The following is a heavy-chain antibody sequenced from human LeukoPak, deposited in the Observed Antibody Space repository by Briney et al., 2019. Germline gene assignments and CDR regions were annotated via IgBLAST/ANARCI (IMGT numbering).Heavy chain of an antibody. D-gene: IGHD2-2*02. V-gene: IGHV3-23*01. CDR1: GFTFSDSA. J-gene: IGHJ4*02. Sequence: GGSLRLSCAASGFTFSDSAMHWVRQAPGKGLEWVAGISFTTPSRTYNADSVNGRFAISRDNSKNTLYLQMNSLRTEDTAMYYCAKDEVGRYCSSTSCYSRFDYWGQGTLVTVSS. CDR3: AKDEVGRYCSSTSCYSRFDY. CDR2: ISFTTPSRT.